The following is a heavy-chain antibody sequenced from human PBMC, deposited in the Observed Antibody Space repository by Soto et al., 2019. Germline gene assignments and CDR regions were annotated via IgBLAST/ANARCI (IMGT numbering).Heavy chain of an antibody. V-gene: IGHV3-23*01. J-gene: IGHJ5*02. CDR2: ISGSGGST. D-gene: IGHD3-3*01. Sequence: GGSLRLSCAASGFTFSSYPMSWVRQSPGKGLEWVSGISGSGGSTYYADFVKGRFTISRDNSKNTLFLQMNSLRVEDTAVYYCANGRFLEWLLPDNWFDPWGQGTLVTVSS. CDR3: ANGRFLEWLLPDNWFDP. CDR1: GFTFSSYP.